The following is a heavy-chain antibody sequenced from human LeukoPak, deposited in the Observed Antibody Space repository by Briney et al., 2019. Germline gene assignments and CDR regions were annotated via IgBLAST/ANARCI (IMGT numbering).Heavy chain of an antibody. Sequence: GGSLRLSCVGSGFTFRSHAMSWVRQAPEKGLEFVSGIYENGGTTYYADSVKGRFSISRDNSKNTLNLQMDSLRGEDTAVYYCAKDFRIGYSAHFDYWGQGALVTVSS. CDR2: IYENGGTT. D-gene: IGHD2-21*01. CDR3: AKDFRIGYSAHFDY. J-gene: IGHJ4*02. V-gene: IGHV3-23*01. CDR1: GFTFRSHA.